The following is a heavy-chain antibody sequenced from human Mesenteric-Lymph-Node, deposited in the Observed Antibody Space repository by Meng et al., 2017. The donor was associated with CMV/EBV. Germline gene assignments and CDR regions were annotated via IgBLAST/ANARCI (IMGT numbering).Heavy chain of an antibody. CDR3: ARQIDYGGNSDY. V-gene: IGHV3-30*02. CDR2: IRYDGNDK. J-gene: IGHJ4*02. D-gene: IGHD4-23*01. Sequence: GESLKISCAASGFTFSSYGMHWVRQAPGKGLEWVAFIRYDGNDKYYADSVKGRFTISRDNAKNSLYLQMNSLRAEDTAVYYCARQIDYGGNSDYWGQGTLVTVSS. CDR1: GFTFSSYG.